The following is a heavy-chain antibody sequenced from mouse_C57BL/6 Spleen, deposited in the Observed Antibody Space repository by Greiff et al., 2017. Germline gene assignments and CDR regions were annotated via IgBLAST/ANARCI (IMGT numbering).Heavy chain of an antibody. D-gene: IGHD2-4*01. CDR1: GYTFTSYT. V-gene: IGHV1-4*01. J-gene: IGHJ3*01. Sequence: QVQLQQSGAELARPGASVKMSCKASGYTFTSYTMHWVKQRPGQGLEWIGYINPSSGYTKYNQKFKDKATLTADKSSSTAYMQLSSLTSEDSAVYYCARGDYEEWFAYWGQGTLVTVSA. CDR3: ARGDYEEWFAY. CDR2: INPSSGYT.